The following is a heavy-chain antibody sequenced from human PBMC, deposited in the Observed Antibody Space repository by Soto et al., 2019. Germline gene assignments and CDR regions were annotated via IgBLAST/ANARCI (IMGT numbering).Heavy chain of an antibody. D-gene: IGHD3-3*01. V-gene: IGHV4-59*08. CDR2: IYYSGST. J-gene: IGHJ4*02. CDR1: GGSISSYY. CDR3: ARLGIFGVVTTIKEFDY. Sequence: PSETLSLTCTVSGGSISSYYWSWIRQPPGKGLEWIGYIYYSGSTNYNPSLKSRVTISVDTSKNQFSLKLSSVTAADTAVYYCARLGIFGVVTTIKEFDYWGQGTLVTVSS.